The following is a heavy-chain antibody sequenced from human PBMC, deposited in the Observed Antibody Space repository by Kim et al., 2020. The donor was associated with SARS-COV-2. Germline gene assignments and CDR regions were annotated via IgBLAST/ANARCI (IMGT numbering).Heavy chain of an antibody. CDR3: ARGDSGYPTDY. V-gene: IGHV4-59*01. CDR2: IYYSGGT. D-gene: IGHD5-12*01. CDR1: GGSISSYY. Sequence: SETLSLTCTVSGGSISSYYWSWIRQPPGKGLEWIGYIYYSGGTNYNPSLKSRVTISVDTSKNQFSLKLSSVTAADTAVYYCARGDSGYPTDYWGQGTLVTVSS. J-gene: IGHJ4*02.